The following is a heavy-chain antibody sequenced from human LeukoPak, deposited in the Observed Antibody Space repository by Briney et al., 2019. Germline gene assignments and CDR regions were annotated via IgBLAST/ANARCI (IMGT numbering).Heavy chain of an antibody. V-gene: IGHV3-21*01. J-gene: IGHJ4*02. CDR3: ARRGEYCSTTSCYAPDY. D-gene: IGHD2-2*01. Sequence: PGGSLRLSCAASGFTFSSYSMNWVRQAPGKGLEWVSPISNGSSYIYYADSVKGRFTISRDNAKNSLYLQMNSLRAEDTAVYYCARRGEYCSTTSCYAPDYWGQGTLVTVSS. CDR1: GFTFSSYS. CDR2: ISNGSSYI.